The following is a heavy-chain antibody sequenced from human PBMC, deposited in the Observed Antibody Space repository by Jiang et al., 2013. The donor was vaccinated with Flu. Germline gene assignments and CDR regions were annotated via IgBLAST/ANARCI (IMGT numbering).Heavy chain of an antibody. CDR1: GYTFTSYA. V-gene: IGHV1-3*01. CDR2: INAGNGNT. Sequence: SGAEVKKPGASVKVSCKASGYTFTSYAMHWVRQAPGQRLEWMGWINAGNGNTKYSQKFQGRVTITRDTSASTAYMELSSLRSEDTAVYYCARAAEWELPYFDYWGQGTLVTVSS. J-gene: IGHJ4*02. D-gene: IGHD1-26*01. CDR3: ARAAEWELPYFDY.